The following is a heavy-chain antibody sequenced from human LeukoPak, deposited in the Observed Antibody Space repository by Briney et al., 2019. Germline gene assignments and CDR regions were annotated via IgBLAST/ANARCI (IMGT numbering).Heavy chain of an antibody. V-gene: IGHV3-7*03. J-gene: IGHJ4*02. D-gene: IGHD2-8*02. CDR3: TRGGASTSYCWFY. CDR1: GLTFSNYC. CDR2: IKKDGSEK. Sequence: PGGSLRLSCVVSGLTFSNYCMTWVRQAPGKGLEWVANIKKDGSEKFYVDSVKGRFTISRDNAKSSLYLQMDSLRGEDTAVYYCTRGGASTSYCWFYWGQGTLVTVSS.